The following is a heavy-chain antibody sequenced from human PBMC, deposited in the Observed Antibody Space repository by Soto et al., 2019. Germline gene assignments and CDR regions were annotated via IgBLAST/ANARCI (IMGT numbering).Heavy chain of an antibody. J-gene: IGHJ4*02. Sequence: EVQLVESGGGLVKPGGSLRLSCAASGFTFSSYSMNWVRQAPGKGLEWVSSISSSSSYIYYADSVKGRFTISRDNAKNTRYLQMTSLRADDTAVYYCARGHRYCGGDCPDYWGQGTLVTVPS. CDR2: ISSSSSYI. CDR3: ARGHRYCGGDCPDY. V-gene: IGHV3-21*01. D-gene: IGHD2-21*02. CDR1: GFTFSSYS.